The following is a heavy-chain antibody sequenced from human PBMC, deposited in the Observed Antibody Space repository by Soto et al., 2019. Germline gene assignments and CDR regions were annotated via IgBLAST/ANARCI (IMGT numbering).Heavy chain of an antibody. Sequence: SETLSLTCTVSGGSISSSSYYWGWIRQPPGKGLEWIGSIYYSGSTYYNPSLKSRVTISVDTSKNQFSLKLSSVTAADTAVYYCARHPSSVEIDHGDYVDLNYFDYWGQGTLVTVSS. V-gene: IGHV4-39*01. CDR3: ARHPSSVEIDHGDYVDLNYFDY. CDR2: IYYSGST. J-gene: IGHJ4*02. CDR1: GGSISSSSYY. D-gene: IGHD4-17*01.